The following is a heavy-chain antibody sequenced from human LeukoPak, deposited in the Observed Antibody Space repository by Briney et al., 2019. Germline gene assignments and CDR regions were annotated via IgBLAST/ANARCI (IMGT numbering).Heavy chain of an antibody. CDR3: AGGGFRELLFDY. CDR2: IYYSGST. J-gene: IGHJ4*02. Sequence: SETLSLTCTVSGGSVSSGSYYWSWIRQPPGKGLEWIGYIYYSGSTNYNPSLKSRVTISVDTSKNQFSLKLSSVTAADTAVYYCAGGGFRELLFDYWGQGTLVTVSS. D-gene: IGHD3-10*01. V-gene: IGHV4-61*01. CDR1: GGSVSSGSYY.